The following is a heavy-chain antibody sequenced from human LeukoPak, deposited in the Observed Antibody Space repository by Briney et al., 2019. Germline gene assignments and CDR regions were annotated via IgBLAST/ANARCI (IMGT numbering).Heavy chain of an antibody. D-gene: IGHD2-15*01. CDR2: IWYDGNNK. V-gene: IGHV3-33*01. J-gene: IGHJ4*02. Sequence: PGGSLRLSCAASGFTCSSYGMHWVRQAPGKGLDWVALIWYDGNNKYYADSVKGRFTISRDNSKNTLYLQLNSLRAEDTAVYYCARQHCSGGDCYFFDWGQGTLVTVSS. CDR3: ARQHCSGGDCYFFD. CDR1: GFTCSSYG.